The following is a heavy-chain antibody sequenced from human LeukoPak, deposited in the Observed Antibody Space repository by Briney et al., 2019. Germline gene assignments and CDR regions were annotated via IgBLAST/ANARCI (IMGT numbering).Heavy chain of an antibody. V-gene: IGHV3-23*01. J-gene: IGHJ4*02. CDR3: AKDSLRRDGYNSLDY. CDR2: ISGSGGST. D-gene: IGHD5-24*01. CDR1: GFTFSSYA. Sequence: GGSLRLSCAASGFTFSSYAMSWVRQAPGKGLEWVSAISGSGGSTYYADSVKGRFTISRDNSKNTLYLQMNSLRAEDTAVYYCAKDSLRRDGYNSLDYWGQGTLVTVSS.